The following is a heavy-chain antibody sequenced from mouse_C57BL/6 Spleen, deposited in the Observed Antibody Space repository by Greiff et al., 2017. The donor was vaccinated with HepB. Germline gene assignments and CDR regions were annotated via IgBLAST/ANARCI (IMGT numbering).Heavy chain of an antibody. V-gene: IGHV1-80*01. CDR2: IYPGDGDT. J-gene: IGHJ1*03. CDR1: GYAFSSYW. CDR3: ARGPHYYGSSTYFDV. Sequence: VQGVESGAKLVKPGASVKISCKASGYAFSSYWMNWVKQRPGKGLEWIGRIYPGDGDTNYNGKFKGKATLTADKSSSTAYMQLSSLTSEDSAVYFCARGPHYYGSSTYFDVWGTGTTVTVSS. D-gene: IGHD1-1*01.